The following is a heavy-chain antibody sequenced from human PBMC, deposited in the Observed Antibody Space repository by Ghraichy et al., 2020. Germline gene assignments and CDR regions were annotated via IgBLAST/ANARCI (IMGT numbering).Heavy chain of an antibody. CDR3: ARDSYGVLPNFDY. Sequence: GGSLRLSCAASGFTFSDYSMNWIRQAPGKGLEWVSYISTSDNTIYYADSVKGRFTISRDNAKNSLFLQMNSLSAEDTAVYYCARDSYGVLPNFDYWGQGTLFPFSS. D-gene: IGHD4-17*01. V-gene: IGHV3-11*01. CDR2: ISTSDNTI. CDR1: GFTFSDYS. J-gene: IGHJ4*02.